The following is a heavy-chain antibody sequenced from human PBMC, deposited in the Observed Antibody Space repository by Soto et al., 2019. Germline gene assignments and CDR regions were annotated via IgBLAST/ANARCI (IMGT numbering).Heavy chain of an antibody. CDR1: GYTFTSYG. V-gene: IGHV1-18*01. D-gene: IGHD3-9*01. Sequence: QVQLVQSGAEVKKPGASVKVSCKASGYTFTSYGISWVRQAPGQGLEWMGWISAYNGNTNYAQKLQGRVTMTTDTSTSTAYMELRSLRSDDTAVYYCARDSPVLRHFDWITRPGANYYYGMDVWGQGTTVTVSS. CDR3: ARDSPVLRHFDWITRPGANYYYGMDV. J-gene: IGHJ6*02. CDR2: ISAYNGNT.